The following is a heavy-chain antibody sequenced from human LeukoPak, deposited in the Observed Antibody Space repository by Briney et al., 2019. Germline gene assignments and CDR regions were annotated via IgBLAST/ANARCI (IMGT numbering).Heavy chain of an antibody. V-gene: IGHV4-39*07. J-gene: IGHJ3*02. D-gene: IGHD1-26*01. CDR1: GGSISSSSYF. Sequence: PSETLSLTCTVSGGSISSSSYFWGWIRQPPGKGLEWVGSVFYTGSPYYNPSLKSRLTISVDTSKNQFSLKLTSVTAADTAVYYCAKTSGSYYDDAFDIWGQGTMVTVSS. CDR2: VFYTGSP. CDR3: AKTSGSYYDDAFDI.